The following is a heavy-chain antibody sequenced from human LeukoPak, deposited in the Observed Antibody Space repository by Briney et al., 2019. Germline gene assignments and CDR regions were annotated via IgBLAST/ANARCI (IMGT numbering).Heavy chain of an antibody. CDR3: ARDPSNTSGFYAYLDS. D-gene: IGHD6-19*01. V-gene: IGHV1-18*01. J-gene: IGHJ4*02. CDR2: ISAYNGDT. CDR1: GYTFTSHG. Sequence: ASVKVSCKASGYTFTSHGISWVRQAPGQGLEWMGWISAYNGDTKYAQKTQGRVTMTTDASTSTAYMELRSLRSDDTAMYYCARDPSNTSGFYAYLDSWGQGTLVTVFS.